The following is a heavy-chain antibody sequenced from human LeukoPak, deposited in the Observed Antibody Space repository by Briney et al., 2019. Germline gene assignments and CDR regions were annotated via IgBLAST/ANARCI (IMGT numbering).Heavy chain of an antibody. Sequence: GGSLRLSCAASGFTFSSYSMNWVRQAPGKGLKWVSSISSSSSYIYYADSVKGRFTISRDNAKNSLYLQMNSLRAEDTAVYYCARDRGYGGNSVPYYFDHWGQGTLVTVSS. D-gene: IGHD4-23*01. CDR3: ARDRGYGGNSVPYYFDH. CDR1: GFTFSSYS. J-gene: IGHJ4*02. CDR2: ISSSSSYI. V-gene: IGHV3-21*01.